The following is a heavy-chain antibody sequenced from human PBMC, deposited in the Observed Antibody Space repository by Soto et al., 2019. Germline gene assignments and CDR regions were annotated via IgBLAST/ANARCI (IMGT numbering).Heavy chain of an antibody. J-gene: IGHJ6*02. CDR2: ISGSGGST. Sequence: EVQLLESGGGLVQPGGSLRLSCAASGFTFSSYAMSWVRQAPGKGLEWVSAISGSGGSTYYADSVKGRFTISRDNSKNTLYLQMNSLRAEDTAVYYCAKPNRWLWSRHYYYGMDVWGQGTTVTVSS. D-gene: IGHD3-22*01. CDR3: AKPNRWLWSRHYYYGMDV. CDR1: GFTFSSYA. V-gene: IGHV3-23*01.